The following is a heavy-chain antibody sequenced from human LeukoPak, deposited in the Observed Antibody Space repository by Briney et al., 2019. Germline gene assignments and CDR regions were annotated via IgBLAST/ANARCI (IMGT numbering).Heavy chain of an antibody. CDR3: ARVLDGDYYEGVARFDP. V-gene: IGHV3-7*01. Sequence: PGGSLRLSCKASGFTFGDYAMSWVRQAPGKGLEWVANIKQDGSEKYYVDSVKGRFTISRDNAKNSLYLQMNSLRAEDTAVYYCARVLDGDYYEGVARFDPWGQGTLVTVSS. CDR2: IKQDGSEK. D-gene: IGHD4-17*01. J-gene: IGHJ5*02. CDR1: GFTFGDYA.